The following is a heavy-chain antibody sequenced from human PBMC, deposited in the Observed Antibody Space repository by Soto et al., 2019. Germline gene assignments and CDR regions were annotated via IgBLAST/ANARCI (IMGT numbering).Heavy chain of an antibody. CDR2: ISSSGSTI. V-gene: IGHV3-48*03. D-gene: IGHD3-3*01. Sequence: GGSLRLSCAASGFTFSSYAMNWVRQAPGKGLEWVSYISSSGSTIYYADSVKGRFTISRDNAKNSLYLQMNSLRAEDTAVYYCARVGLRFLEWLSGFDYWGQGTLVTVSS. CDR1: GFTFSSYA. CDR3: ARVGLRFLEWLSGFDY. J-gene: IGHJ4*02.